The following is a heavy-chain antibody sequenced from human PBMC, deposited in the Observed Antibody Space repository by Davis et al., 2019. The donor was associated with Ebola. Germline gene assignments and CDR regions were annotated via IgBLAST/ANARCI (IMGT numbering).Heavy chain of an antibody. CDR3: ARVGYSSGYGLSGMDV. D-gene: IGHD6-25*01. Sequence: GESLKISCAAFAFSFGTYGMHWVRQAPGKGLEWVASMSYDGSHTSYIDSVKGRFTISRDNAKSTLYLQMNSLRAEDTALYYCARVGYSSGYGLSGMDVWGQGTTVTVSS. CDR2: MSYDGSHT. CDR1: AFSFGTYG. J-gene: IGHJ6*02. V-gene: IGHV3-30*03.